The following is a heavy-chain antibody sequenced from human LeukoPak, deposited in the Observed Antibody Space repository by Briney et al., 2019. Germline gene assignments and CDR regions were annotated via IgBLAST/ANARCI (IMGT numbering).Heavy chain of an antibody. Sequence: SETLSLTCTVSGGSVSSGSYYWSWIRQPPGKGLEWIGYIYYSGSTNYNPSLKSRVTISVDTSKNQFSLKLSSVTAADTAVYYCARRPRAAAGTGLFGYWGQGTLVTVSS. D-gene: IGHD6-13*01. J-gene: IGHJ4*02. CDR3: ARRPRAAAGTGLFGY. CDR2: IYYSGST. V-gene: IGHV4-61*01. CDR1: GGSVSSGSYY.